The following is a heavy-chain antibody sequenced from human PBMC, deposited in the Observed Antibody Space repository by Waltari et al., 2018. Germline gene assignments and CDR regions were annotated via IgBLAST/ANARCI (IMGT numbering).Heavy chain of an antibody. CDR1: GYTFTSYA. CDR2: INAGNGNT. J-gene: IGHJ4*02. CDR3: ASDIWWY. V-gene: IGHV1-3*01. D-gene: IGHD2-15*01. Sequence: QVQLVQSGAEVKKPGASVKVSCKASGYTFTSYAMHWVRQAPGQRLEWMGWINAGNGNTKDSQKFQGRVTITRDTSASTAYMELSSLRSEDTAVYYCASDIWWYWGQGTLVTVSS.